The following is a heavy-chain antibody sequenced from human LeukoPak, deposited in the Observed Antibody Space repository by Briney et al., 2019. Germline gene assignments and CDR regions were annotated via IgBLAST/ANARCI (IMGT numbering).Heavy chain of an antibody. J-gene: IGHJ3*02. Sequence: GGSLRLSCAASGFTFSSYSMNWVRQAPGKGLEWVSYISSSSSTIYYADSVKGRFTISRDNAKNSLYLQMNSLRAVDTAVYYCARGSLGGIVVDSLDAFDIWGQGTMVTVSS. CDR3: ARGSLGGIVVDSLDAFDI. V-gene: IGHV3-48*04. CDR1: GFTFSSYS. CDR2: ISSSSSTI. D-gene: IGHD3-22*01.